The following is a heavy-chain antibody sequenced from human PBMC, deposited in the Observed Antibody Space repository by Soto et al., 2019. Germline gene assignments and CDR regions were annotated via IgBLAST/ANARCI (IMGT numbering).Heavy chain of an antibody. J-gene: IGHJ6*02. CDR1: GYTFTSYA. D-gene: IGHD6-13*01. CDR2: INAGNGNT. CDR3: ARDLQAAAGKEGQGYYYYGMDV. Sequence: ASVKVSCKASGYTFTSYAMHWVRQAPGQRLEWMGWINAGNGNTKYSQKFQGRVTITRDTSASTAYMELSSLRSEDTAVYYCARDLQAAAGKEGQGYYYYGMDVWGQGTTVTVSS. V-gene: IGHV1-3*01.